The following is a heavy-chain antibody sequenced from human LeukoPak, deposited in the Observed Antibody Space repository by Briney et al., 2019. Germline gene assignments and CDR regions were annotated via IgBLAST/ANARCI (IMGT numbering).Heavy chain of an antibody. CDR3: ARQTNGAFDV. CDR1: GGSISPYY. V-gene: IGHV4-59*08. Sequence: PSETLSLTCTVSGGSISPYYWSWIRQPPGKGLEWIGYIYYTGNANYNPPLKSRVTISVDTSKTQFSLKLSSVTAADTAVYFCARQTNGAFDVWGQGTMVTVSS. CDR2: IYYTGNA. J-gene: IGHJ3*01. D-gene: IGHD1-14*01.